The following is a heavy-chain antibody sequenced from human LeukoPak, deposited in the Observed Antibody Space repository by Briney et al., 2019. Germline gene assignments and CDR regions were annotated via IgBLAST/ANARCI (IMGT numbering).Heavy chain of an antibody. J-gene: IGHJ4*02. D-gene: IGHD3-22*01. V-gene: IGHV1-18*01. CDR3: ATISSITMIVVEDY. CDR1: GYTFTSYG. CDR2: ISAYNGNT. Sequence: ASVKVSCKASGYTFTSYGISWVRQAPGQGLEWMGWISAYNGNTNYAQKLQGRVTITTDESTSTAYMELSSLRSEDTAVYYCATISSITMIVVEDYWGQGTLVTVSS.